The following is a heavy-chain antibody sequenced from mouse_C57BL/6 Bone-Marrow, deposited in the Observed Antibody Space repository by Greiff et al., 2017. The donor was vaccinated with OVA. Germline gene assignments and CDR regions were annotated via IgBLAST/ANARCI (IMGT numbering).Heavy chain of an antibody. V-gene: IGHV3-6*01. CDR2: ISYDGSN. CDR1: GYSITSGYY. J-gene: IGHJ1*03. D-gene: IGHD1-1*01. CDR3: ARGHYSSPPYWYCDV. Sequence: ESGPGLVKPSQSLSLTCSVTGYSITSGYYWNWIRQFPGNKLEWMGYISYDGSNNYNPSLKNRISITRDTSKNQFFLKLNSVTTEDTATYYGARGHYSSPPYWYCDVWGTGTTVTVSS.